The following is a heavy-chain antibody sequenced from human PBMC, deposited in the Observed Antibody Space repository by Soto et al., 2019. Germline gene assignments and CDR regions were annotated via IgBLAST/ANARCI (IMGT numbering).Heavy chain of an antibody. V-gene: IGHV1-69*13. CDR1: GGAFSDYA. J-gene: IGHJ6*02. D-gene: IGHD5-12*01. CDR3: ARAMSSRGGYTGYYYYGLDV. Sequence: ASVKVSCKTFGGAFSDYAISWVRQASRQGLEWMGGIIPVSGSAIYPQKFQDRVTISADESASIVYMEVRKLRSDDTAVYYCARAMSSRGGYTGYYYYGLDVWGQGTTVTVSS. CDR2: IIPVSGSA.